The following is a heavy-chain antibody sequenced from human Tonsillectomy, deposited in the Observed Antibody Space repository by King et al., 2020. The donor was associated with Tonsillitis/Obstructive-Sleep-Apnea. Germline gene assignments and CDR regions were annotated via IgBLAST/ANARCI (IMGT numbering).Heavy chain of an antibody. D-gene: IGHD1-1*01. J-gene: IGHJ4*02. CDR3: ARDPKRAGTPEIDY. V-gene: IGHV3-30*03. CDR2: ISYDGSEK. CDR1: GFTFSNYG. Sequence: VQLVESGGGVVQPGRSLRLSCAASGFTFSNYGMHWVRQAPGKGLEWVADISYDGSEKKYADSVKGRFTISRGNSKKTLYLQLSSLRTDDTAVYYCARDPKRAGTPEIDYWGQGTLVTVSS.